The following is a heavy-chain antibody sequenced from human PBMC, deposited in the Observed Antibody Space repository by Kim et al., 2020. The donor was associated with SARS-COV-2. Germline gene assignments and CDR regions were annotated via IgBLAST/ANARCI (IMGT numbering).Heavy chain of an antibody. CDR3: ATDSRITIFGVVNHGLEY. J-gene: IGHJ4*02. V-gene: IGHV1-24*01. CDR1: GYTLTELS. CDR2: FDPEDGET. Sequence: ASVKVSCKVSGYTLTELSMHWVRQAPGKGLEWMGGFDPEDGETIYAQKFQGRVTMTEDTSTDTAYMELSSLRSEDTTVYYCATDSRITIFGVVNHGLEYWGQGTLVTVSS. D-gene: IGHD3-3*01.